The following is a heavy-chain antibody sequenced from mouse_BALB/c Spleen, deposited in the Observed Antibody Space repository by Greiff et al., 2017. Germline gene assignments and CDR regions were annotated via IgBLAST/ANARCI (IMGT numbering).Heavy chain of an antibody. D-gene: IGHD1-2*01. CDR3: ARNPLLRGDAMDY. J-gene: IGHJ4*01. CDR2: IWSGGST. CDR1: GFSLTSYG. Sequence: QVQLKESGPGLVQPSQSLSITCTVSGFSLTSYGVHWVRQSPGKGLEWLGVIWSGGSTDYNAAFISRLSISKDNSKSQVFFKMNSLQANDTAIYYCARNPLLRGDAMDYWGQGTSVTVSS. V-gene: IGHV2-2*02.